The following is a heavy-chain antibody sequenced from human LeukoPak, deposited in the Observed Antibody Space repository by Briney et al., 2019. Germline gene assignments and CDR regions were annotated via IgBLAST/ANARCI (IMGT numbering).Heavy chain of an antibody. V-gene: IGHV4-4*07. J-gene: IGHJ6*03. D-gene: IGHD2-2*01. CDR3: ARLLACTTCNSRVGFMDV. Sequence: SETLSLTCTVSGGSISSYYWSWIRQPAGKGLEWIGRIYTSGSTNYNPSLKSRVTMSVDTSKKQFSLKLTSVTAADTAVYYCARLLACTTCNSRVGFMDVWASGTTVVVSS. CDR2: IYTSGST. CDR1: GGSISSYY.